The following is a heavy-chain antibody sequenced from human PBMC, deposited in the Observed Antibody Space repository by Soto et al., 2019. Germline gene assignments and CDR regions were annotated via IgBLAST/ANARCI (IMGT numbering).Heavy chain of an antibody. Sequence: GASVKVSCKASGGTFSSYAISWVRQAPGQGLEWMGGIIPIFGTANYAQKFQGRVTITADESTSTAYMELGSLRSEDTAVYYCARAGVAVAARFDYWGQGTLVTVSS. CDR3: ARAGVAVAARFDY. J-gene: IGHJ4*02. V-gene: IGHV1-69*13. CDR2: IIPIFGTA. D-gene: IGHD6-19*01. CDR1: GGTFSSYA.